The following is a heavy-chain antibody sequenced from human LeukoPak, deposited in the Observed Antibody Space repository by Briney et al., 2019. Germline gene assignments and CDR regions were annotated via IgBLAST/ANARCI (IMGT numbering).Heavy chain of an antibody. V-gene: IGHV3-64D*09. CDR3: AKDGMAVVGTAPLDY. D-gene: IGHD6-19*01. Sequence: GGSLRLSCSASGFTFSSYAMEWVRQAPGKGLEYVSAISSSGDSTYYADSVKGRFTISRDNSKNTLYLQMNSLRPEDAAVYYCAKDGMAVVGTAPLDYWGQGILVTVSS. CDR2: ISSSGDST. CDR1: GFTFSSYA. J-gene: IGHJ4*02.